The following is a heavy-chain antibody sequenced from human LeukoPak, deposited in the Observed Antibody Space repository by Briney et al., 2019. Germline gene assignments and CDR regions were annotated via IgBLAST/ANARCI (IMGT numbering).Heavy chain of an antibody. Sequence: GGSLRLSCAASGFTFDDYGMSWVRQAPGKGLEWVSVIYSGGSTYYADSVKGRFTISRDNSKNTLYLQMNSLRAEDTAVYYCARVFKDSLDYWGQGTLVTVSS. J-gene: IGHJ4*02. V-gene: IGHV3-53*01. CDR1: GFTFDDYG. CDR3: ARVFKDSLDY. D-gene: IGHD2-15*01. CDR2: IYSGGST.